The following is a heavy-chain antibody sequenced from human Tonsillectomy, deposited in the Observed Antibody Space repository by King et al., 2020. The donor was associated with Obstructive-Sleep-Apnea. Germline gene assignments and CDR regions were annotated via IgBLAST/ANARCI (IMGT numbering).Heavy chain of an antibody. CDR3: ARDWAIVVTAIRYYFDY. J-gene: IGHJ4*02. CDR2: ISHTSSTI. CDR1: GFTFSNYN. V-gene: IGHV3-48*04. D-gene: IGHD2-21*02. Sequence: VQLVESGGGLVQPGGSLRLSCAASGFTFSNYNMNWVRQAPGKGLEWVSYISHTSSTIYYADSVKGRFTIFGDNAKNSLYLQMNSLRADDTAVYYCARDWAIVVTAIRYYFDYWGQGTLVTVSS.